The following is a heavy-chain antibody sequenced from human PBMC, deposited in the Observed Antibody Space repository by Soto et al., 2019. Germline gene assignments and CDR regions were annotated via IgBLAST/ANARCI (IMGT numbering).Heavy chain of an antibody. V-gene: IGHV3-30-3*01. Sequence: ESGGGVVQPGRSLRLSCAASGFTFSSYAMHWVRQAPGKGLEWVAVISYDGSNKYYADSVKGRFTISRDNSKNTLYLQMNSLRAEDTAVYYCAPLEYSSSSVLDYWGQGTLVTVSS. CDR3: APLEYSSSSVLDY. J-gene: IGHJ4*02. CDR1: GFTFSSYA. CDR2: ISYDGSNK. D-gene: IGHD6-6*01.